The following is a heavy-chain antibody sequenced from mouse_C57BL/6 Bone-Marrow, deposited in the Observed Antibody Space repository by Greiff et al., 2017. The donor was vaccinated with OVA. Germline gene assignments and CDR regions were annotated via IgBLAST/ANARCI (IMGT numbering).Heavy chain of an antibody. Sequence: QVQLQQPGAELVKPGASVKISCKASGYAFSSYWMNWVKQRPGKGLEWIGQIYPGDGDTNYNGKFKGKATLTADKSSSTAYMQLSSLTSEDSAVYFCARRARGYGSSYFDYWGQGTTLTVSS. V-gene: IGHV1-80*01. CDR3: ARRARGYGSSYFDY. CDR2: IYPGDGDT. CDR1: GYAFSSYW. D-gene: IGHD1-1*01. J-gene: IGHJ2*01.